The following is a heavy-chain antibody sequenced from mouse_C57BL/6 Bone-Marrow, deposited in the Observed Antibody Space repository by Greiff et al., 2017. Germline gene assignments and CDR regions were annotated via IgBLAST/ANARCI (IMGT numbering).Heavy chain of an antibody. D-gene: IGHD2-1*01. CDR1: GYAFSSSW. V-gene: IGHV1-82*01. Sequence: QVQLKESGPELVKPGASVKISCKASGYAFSSSWMNWVKQRPGTGLEWIGRIYPGDGDTNYNGKFKGKATLTADKSSSTAYMQLSSLTSEDSAVYFCARYYGNYVSWFAYWGQGTLVTVSA. CDR2: IYPGDGDT. CDR3: ARYYGNYVSWFAY. J-gene: IGHJ3*01.